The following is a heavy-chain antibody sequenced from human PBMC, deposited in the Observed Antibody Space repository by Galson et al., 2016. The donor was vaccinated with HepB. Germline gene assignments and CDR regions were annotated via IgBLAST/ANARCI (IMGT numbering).Heavy chain of an antibody. CDR2: INRSGDT. Sequence: SETLSLTCAVSGDTVNSGRYYWSWIRQPPGKGLEWIGEINRSGDTNYSPSLKSRVSISVDTSKNQFSLKLTSVTAADTAVYYCATGFSGYFGPLDYWGQGALVTVSS. V-gene: IGHV4-61*01. J-gene: IGHJ4*02. CDR3: ATGFSGYFGPLDY. CDR1: GDTVNSGRYY. D-gene: IGHD3-22*01.